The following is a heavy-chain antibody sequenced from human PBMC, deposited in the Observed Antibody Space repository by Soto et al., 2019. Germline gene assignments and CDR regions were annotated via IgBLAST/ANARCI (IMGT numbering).Heavy chain of an antibody. D-gene: IGHD4-17*01. CDR3: AGADYGGYAAGGYYYGMDV. CDR2: IIPIFGTA. J-gene: IGHJ6*02. V-gene: IGHV1-69*12. CDR1: GGTFSSYA. Sequence: QVQLVQSGAEVKKPGSSVKVSCKASGGTFSSYAISWVRQAPGQGLEWMGGIIPIFGTANYAQKFQGRVTITADESTRXAXGERRSLRTEDTAVDYCAGADYGGYAAGGYYYGMDVWGQGTTVTVSS.